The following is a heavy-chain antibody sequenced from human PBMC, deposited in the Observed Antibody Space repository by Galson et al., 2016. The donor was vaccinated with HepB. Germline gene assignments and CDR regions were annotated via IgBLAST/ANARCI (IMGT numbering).Heavy chain of an antibody. J-gene: IGHJ4*02. CDR3: ARGSRLSGHDF. CDR2: INHSGNT. CDR1: GGSFSDYS. V-gene: IGHV4-34*01. D-gene: IGHD3-10*01. Sequence: SETMSLTCAVYGGSFSDYSWNWIRQSPGKGLEWIGEINHSGNTKYNSSLKTRVTISIDTSNNQFSLKVRSVTASDTAIYYCARGSRLSGHDFWGPGTLVTVSS.